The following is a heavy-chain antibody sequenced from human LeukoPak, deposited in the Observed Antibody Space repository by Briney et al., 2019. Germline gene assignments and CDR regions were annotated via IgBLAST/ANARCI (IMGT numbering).Heavy chain of an antibody. Sequence: SETLSLTCTVSGGSNSSHYWSWIRQPPGKGLEWIGYIYYSGSTNHNPSLKSRVTISVDTSNNQFSLKLSSVTAAETAVYYCASIGYSYGPWWFDPWGQGTLVTVSS. CDR1: GGSNSSHY. V-gene: IGHV4-59*11. D-gene: IGHD5-18*01. CDR2: IYYSGST. CDR3: ASIGYSYGPWWFDP. J-gene: IGHJ5*02.